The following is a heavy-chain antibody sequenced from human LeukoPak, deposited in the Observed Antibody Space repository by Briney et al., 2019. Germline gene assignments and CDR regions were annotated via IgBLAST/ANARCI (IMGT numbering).Heavy chain of an antibody. D-gene: IGHD3-10*01. V-gene: IGHV3-21*01. J-gene: IGHJ4*02. Sequence: KPGGSLRLSCATSGFTFSSNAMNWVRQAPGKGLEWVSSITSRSSYIYYADSVKGRFTISRDNAKNSLYLQMNSLRAEDTAVYYCATAAPDYDGSGSYYNGYWGQGTLVTVSS. CDR1: GFTFSSNA. CDR2: ITSRSSYI. CDR3: ATAAPDYDGSGSYYNGY.